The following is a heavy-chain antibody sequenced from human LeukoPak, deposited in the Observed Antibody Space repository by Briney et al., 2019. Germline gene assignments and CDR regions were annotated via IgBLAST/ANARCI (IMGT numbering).Heavy chain of an antibody. CDR2: INPSGGST. J-gene: IGHJ4*02. Sequence: ASVKVSCKASGYTFTSYYMHWVRQAPGQGLEWMGIINPSGGSTSYAQKFQGRVTMTRDMSTSTVYMELSSLRAEDTAVYYCAKDTSTISVSGTCFDYWGQGTLVTVSS. D-gene: IGHD6-19*01. CDR1: GYTFTSYY. V-gene: IGHV1-46*01. CDR3: AKDTSTISVSGTCFDY.